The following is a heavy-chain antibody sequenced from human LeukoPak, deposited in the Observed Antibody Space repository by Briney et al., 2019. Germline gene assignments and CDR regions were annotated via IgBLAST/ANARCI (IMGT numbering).Heavy chain of an antibody. V-gene: IGHV3-21*01. CDR1: GFTFSSYS. CDR2: ISSSSSYI. D-gene: IGHD6-13*01. Sequence: GGSVRLSCAASGFTFSSYSMKWARQDKGKGLEWVSSISSSSSYIYYADSVKGRFTISRDNAKNSLYLQMNSLRAEDTAVYYCARGVAAAGTFDYWGQGTLVTVSS. J-gene: IGHJ4*02. CDR3: ARGVAAAGTFDY.